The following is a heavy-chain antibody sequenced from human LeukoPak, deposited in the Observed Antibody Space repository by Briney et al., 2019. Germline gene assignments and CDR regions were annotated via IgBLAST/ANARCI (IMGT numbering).Heavy chain of an antibody. CDR1: GYTFTSYG. CDR3: AREGLEMATSPFNY. Sequence: ASVKVSCKASGYTFTSYGISWVRQAPGQGLEWMGWISAYNGNTNYAQKLQGRVTMTTDTSTSTAYMELSRLRFDDTAVYYCAREGLEMATSPFNYWGQGTLVTVSS. D-gene: IGHD5-24*01. J-gene: IGHJ4*02. CDR2: ISAYNGNT. V-gene: IGHV1-18*01.